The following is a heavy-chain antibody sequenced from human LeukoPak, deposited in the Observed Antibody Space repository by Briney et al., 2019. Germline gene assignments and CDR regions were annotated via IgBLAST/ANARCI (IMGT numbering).Heavy chain of an antibody. CDR2: IRYEGNEK. J-gene: IGHJ4*02. CDR1: GFTFNYYG. D-gene: IGHD2-15*01. CDR3: ACPRYCSGGSCYKPFDY. V-gene: IGHV3-30*02. Sequence: GGSLRLSCAASGFTFNYYGMHWVRQTPDKGLEWVAFIRYEGNEKFYADSVKGRFTISRDNSKNTLYLQMNSLRAEDTAVYYCACPRYCSGGSCYKPFDYWGQGTLVTVSS.